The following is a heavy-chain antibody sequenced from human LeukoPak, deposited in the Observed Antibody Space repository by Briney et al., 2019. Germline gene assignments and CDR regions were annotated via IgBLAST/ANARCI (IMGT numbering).Heavy chain of an antibody. Sequence: SETLSLTCTVSGGSISSSSYYWGWIRQPPGKGLEWIGSIYYSGSTYYNPSLKSRVTISVDTSKNQFSLKLSSVTAADTAVYYCARESSGWRNLDYWGQGTLVTVSS. V-gene: IGHV4-39*07. CDR3: ARESSGWRNLDY. CDR1: GGSISSSSYY. CDR2: IYYSGST. D-gene: IGHD6-19*01. J-gene: IGHJ4*02.